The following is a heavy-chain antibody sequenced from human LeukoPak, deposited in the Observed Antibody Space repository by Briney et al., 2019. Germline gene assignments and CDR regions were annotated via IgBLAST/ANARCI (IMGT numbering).Heavy chain of an antibody. V-gene: IGHV1-2*06. CDR1: GYTFTGYY. D-gene: IGHD5-24*01. J-gene: IGHJ3*02. CDR3: ARSYNYDDAFDI. CDR2: INPNSGGT. Sequence: GASVKVSCKASGYTFTGYYMHWVRQAPGQGLEWMGRINPNSGGTNYAQKFQGRVTMTRDTSISTAYMELSRLRSDDTAVYYCARSYNYDDAFDIWGQGTVVTVSS.